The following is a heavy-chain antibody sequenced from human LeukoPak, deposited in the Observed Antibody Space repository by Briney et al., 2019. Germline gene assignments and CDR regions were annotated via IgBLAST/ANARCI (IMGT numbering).Heavy chain of an antibody. D-gene: IGHD3-22*01. CDR2: IDNAGGIT. V-gene: IGHV3-74*03. CDR1: GFTLSNYW. J-gene: IGHJ4*02. Sequence: GGSLRLSCAASGFTLSNYWIHWVRQAPGKGLVWVSRIDNAGGITTYADSVRGRFTISRDNAENTLYLQMNSLRVEDTAVYYCVRSAFHAGSGNYYDYWGQGTLVTVSS. CDR3: VRSAFHAGSGNYYDY.